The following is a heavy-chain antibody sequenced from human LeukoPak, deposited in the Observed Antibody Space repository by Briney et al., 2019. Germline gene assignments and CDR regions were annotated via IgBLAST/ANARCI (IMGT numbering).Heavy chain of an antibody. CDR3: ARDGPYDFWSGYYTGPFDY. D-gene: IGHD3-3*01. J-gene: IGHJ4*02. Sequence: SVKVSCKASGGTFSSYAISWVRQAPGQGLEWMGGIIPIFGTANYAQKLQGRVTMTTDTSTSTAYVELRSLRSDDTAVYYCARDGPYDFWSGYYTGPFDYWGQGTLVTVSS. CDR2: IIPIFGTA. V-gene: IGHV1-69*05. CDR1: GGTFSSYA.